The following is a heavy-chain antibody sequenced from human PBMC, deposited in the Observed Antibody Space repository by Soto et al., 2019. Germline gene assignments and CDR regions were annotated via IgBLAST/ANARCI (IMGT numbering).Heavy chain of an antibody. J-gene: IGHJ4*02. CDR2: ISSSGSTI. Sequence: PGGSLRLSCAASGFTFSSYEMNWVRQAPGKGLEWVSYISSSGSTIYYADSVKGRFTISRDNAKNSLYLQMNSLRAEDTAVYYCARGATYYYDSSGYRGDYWGQGTLVTVSS. D-gene: IGHD3-22*01. CDR3: ARGATYYYDSSGYRGDY. V-gene: IGHV3-48*03. CDR1: GFTFSSYE.